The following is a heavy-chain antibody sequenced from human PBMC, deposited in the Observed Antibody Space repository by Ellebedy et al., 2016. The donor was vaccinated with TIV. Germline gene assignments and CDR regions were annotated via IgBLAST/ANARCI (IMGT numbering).Heavy chain of an antibody. CDR3: AKDLKGYCSGGSCYSPPFDY. Sequence: GESLKISCAASGFTFSSYAMSWVRQAPGKGLEWVSAISGSGGSTYYADSVKGRFTISRDNSKNTLYLQMNSLRAEDTAVYYCAKDLKGYCSGGSCYSPPFDYWGQGTLVTVSS. D-gene: IGHD2-15*01. CDR2: ISGSGGST. CDR1: GFTFSSYA. V-gene: IGHV3-23*01. J-gene: IGHJ4*02.